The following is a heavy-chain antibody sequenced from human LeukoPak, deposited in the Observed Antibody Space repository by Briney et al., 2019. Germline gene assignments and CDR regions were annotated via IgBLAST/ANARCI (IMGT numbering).Heavy chain of an antibody. J-gene: IGHJ4*02. CDR2: IYYSGST. Sequence: SETLPLTCTVSGGSISSSYYYWGWIRQPPGKGLEWIGTIYYSGSTYYNPSLKSRVTISVDTSKNQLSLKLSSVTAPDTAVYYCARHEDRNWYFGHWGKGALVTV. CDR3: ARHEDRNWYFGH. CDR1: GGSISSSYYY. D-gene: IGHD1-1*01. V-gene: IGHV4-39*01.